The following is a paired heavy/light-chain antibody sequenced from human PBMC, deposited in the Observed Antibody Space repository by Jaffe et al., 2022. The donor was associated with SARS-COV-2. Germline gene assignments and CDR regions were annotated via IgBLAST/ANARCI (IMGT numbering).Heavy chain of an antibody. CDR2: INGGNGNI. CDR1: GYSFTTYV. D-gene: IGHD1-7*01. J-gene: IGHJ5*02. Sequence: QVQLVQSGAEVKKPGDSVKVSCKASGYSFTTYVIHWVCQAPGQGLEWMGWINGGNGNIKYSQKFRGRITITRDTSASTAYMELSSLRSEDTAFYYCARSPSSELRFGPWGQGTLVTVSS. V-gene: IGHV1-3*01. CDR3: ARSPSSELRFGP.
Light chain of an antibody. CDR3: QQYYSTPT. Sequence: DIVVTQSPGSLAVSLGERATINCKSSQSVLYSSSNKNYLAWYQQKPGQPPELLIYWASTRESGVPDRFSGSGSGTDFTLTISSLQAEDVAVYYCQQYYSTPTFGGGTRVEIK. CDR1: QSVLYSSSNKNY. J-gene: IGKJ4*01. CDR2: WAS. V-gene: IGKV4-1*01.